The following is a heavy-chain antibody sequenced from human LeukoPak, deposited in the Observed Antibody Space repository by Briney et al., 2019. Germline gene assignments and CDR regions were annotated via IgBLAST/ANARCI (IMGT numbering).Heavy chain of an antibody. CDR3: ARGYYYDTSGLDAFDI. D-gene: IGHD3-22*01. J-gene: IGHJ3*02. Sequence: GESLRLSCAASGFTFSSYGMHWVRQAPGKGLEWVAVIWYDGRNKYYADSVKGRFTISRDNSKNTLYLQMNSLRAEDTAVYYCARGYYYDTSGLDAFDIWGQGTMVTVSS. CDR1: GFTFSSYG. V-gene: IGHV3-33*01. CDR2: IWYDGRNK.